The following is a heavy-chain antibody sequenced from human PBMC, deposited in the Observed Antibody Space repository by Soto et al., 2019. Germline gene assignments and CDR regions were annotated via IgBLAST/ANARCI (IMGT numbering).Heavy chain of an antibody. V-gene: IGHV4-34*01. CDR2: INHSGST. D-gene: IGHD3-3*01. CDR3: ARGSFWSGYFRGWFDP. Sequence: SETPSLTCAVYGGSFSGYYWSWIRQPPGKGPEWIGEINHSGSTNYNPSLKSRVTISVDTSKNQFSLKLSSVTAADTAVYYCARGSFWSGYFRGWFDPWGQGTLVTVSS. J-gene: IGHJ5*02. CDR1: GGSFSGYY.